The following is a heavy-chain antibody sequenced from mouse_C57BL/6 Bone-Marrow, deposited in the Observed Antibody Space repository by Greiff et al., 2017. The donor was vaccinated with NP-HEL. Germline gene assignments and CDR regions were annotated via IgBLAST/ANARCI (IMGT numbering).Heavy chain of an antibody. CDR3: ARVVITTVVATGDY. V-gene: IGHV1-61*01. J-gene: IGHJ2*01. Sequence: VQLQQPGAELVRPGSSVKLSCKASGYTFTSYWMDWVKQRPGQGLEWIGNIYPSDSETHYNQKFKDKATLTVDKSSSTAYMQLSSLTSEDSAVYYCARVVITTVVATGDYWGQGTTLTVSS. D-gene: IGHD1-1*01. CDR2: IYPSDSET. CDR1: GYTFTSYW.